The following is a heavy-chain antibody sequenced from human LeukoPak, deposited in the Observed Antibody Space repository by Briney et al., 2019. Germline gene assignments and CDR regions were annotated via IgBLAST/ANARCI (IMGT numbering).Heavy chain of an antibody. CDR3: ATLYSSSWYDYYYMDV. Sequence: SVKVSCKASGGTFSSYAISWVRQAPGQGLEWMGGIIPIFGTANYAQKFQGRVTITADESTSTAYMELSSLRSEDTAVYYCATLYSSSWYDYYYMDVWGKGTTVTISS. CDR2: IIPIFGTA. V-gene: IGHV1-69*13. D-gene: IGHD6-13*01. J-gene: IGHJ6*03. CDR1: GGTFSSYA.